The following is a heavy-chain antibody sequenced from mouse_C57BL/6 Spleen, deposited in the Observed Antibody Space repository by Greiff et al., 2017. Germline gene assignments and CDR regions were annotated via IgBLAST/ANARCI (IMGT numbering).Heavy chain of an antibody. D-gene: IGHD1-1*02. J-gene: IGHJ4*01. CDR3: TTWVGPYAMDY. V-gene: IGHV14-1*01. CDR1: GFNIKDYY. Sequence: VQLQQSGAELVRPGASVKLSCTASGFNIKDYYMHWVKQRPEQGLEWIGRIDPEDGDTEYAPQFQGKATMTADTSSNTAYLQLSSLSSADTAVYYFTTWVGPYAMDYWGPGTSVTVSS. CDR2: IDPEDGDT.